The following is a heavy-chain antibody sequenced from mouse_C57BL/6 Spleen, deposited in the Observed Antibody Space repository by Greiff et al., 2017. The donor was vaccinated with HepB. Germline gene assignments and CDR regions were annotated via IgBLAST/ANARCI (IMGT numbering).Heavy chain of an antibody. J-gene: IGHJ4*01. D-gene: IGHD1-1*01. CDR1: GYTFTSYW. V-gene: IGHV1-64*01. CDR3: SRNYGSRSYAMDY. Sequence: VQLQQPGAELVKPGASVKLSCKASGYTFTSYWMHWVKQRPGQGLEWIGMIHPNSGSTNYNEKFKSKATLTVDKSSSTAYMQLSSLTSEDSAVYYCSRNYGSRSYAMDYWGQGTSVTVSS. CDR2: IHPNSGST.